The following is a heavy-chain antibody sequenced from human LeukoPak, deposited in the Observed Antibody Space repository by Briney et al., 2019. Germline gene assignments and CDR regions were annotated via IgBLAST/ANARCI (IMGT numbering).Heavy chain of an antibody. CDR2: IYYSGST. D-gene: IGHD4-17*01. J-gene: IGHJ3*02. CDR1: GGSISSSSYY. V-gene: IGHV4-39*01. Sequence: SETLSLTCTVSGGSISSSSYYWGWIRQPPGKGLEWIGSIYYSGSTYYNPSLKSRVTISVDTSKNQFSLKLSAVTAADTAVYYCASTTVTEDTFDIWGQGTMVTVSS. CDR3: ASTTVTEDTFDI.